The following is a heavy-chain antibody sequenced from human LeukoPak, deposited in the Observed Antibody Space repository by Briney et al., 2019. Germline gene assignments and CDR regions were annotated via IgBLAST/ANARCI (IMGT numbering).Heavy chain of an antibody. CDR3: ARVTGYRIEDYFDY. Sequence: SETLSLTCTVSGGSISSYYWSWIRQPPGKGLEWIGYIYYSGSTSYNPSLKSRVTISVDTSKKQFSLKLSSVTAADTAVYYCARVTGYRIEDYFDYWDQGTLVTVSS. V-gene: IGHV4-59*01. J-gene: IGHJ4*02. CDR1: GGSISSYY. D-gene: IGHD6-13*01. CDR2: IYYSGST.